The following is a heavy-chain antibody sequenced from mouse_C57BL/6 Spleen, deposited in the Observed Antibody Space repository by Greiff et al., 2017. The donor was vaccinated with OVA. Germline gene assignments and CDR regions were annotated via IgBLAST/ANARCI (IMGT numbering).Heavy chain of an antibody. CDR2: IDPSDSYT. Sequence: VQLQQPGAELVKPGASVKLSCKASGYTFTSYWMQWVKQRPGQGLEWIGEIDPSDSYTNYNQKFKGKATLTVDTSSRTAYMQLSSLTSEDSAVYYCASPYGSSPFAYWGQGTLVTVSA. CDR3: ASPYGSSPFAY. J-gene: IGHJ3*01. CDR1: GYTFTSYW. V-gene: IGHV1-50*01. D-gene: IGHD1-1*01.